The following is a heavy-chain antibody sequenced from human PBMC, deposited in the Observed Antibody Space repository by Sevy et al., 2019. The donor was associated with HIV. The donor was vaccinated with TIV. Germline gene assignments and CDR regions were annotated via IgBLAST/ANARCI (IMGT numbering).Heavy chain of an antibody. V-gene: IGHV3-48*02. CDR2: VSSDGSTI. J-gene: IGHJ4*02. CDR1: GFTFSGYT. Sequence: GGSLRLSCAASGFTFSGYTMNWVRQTPGKGLEWVSSVSSDGSTISYADSVKVRFTISRDNAKKSLYLQMNSLRDEDTAVYYCARDLGDYYGSKIWGQGTLVTVSS. CDR3: ARDLGDYYGSKI. D-gene: IGHD3-10*01.